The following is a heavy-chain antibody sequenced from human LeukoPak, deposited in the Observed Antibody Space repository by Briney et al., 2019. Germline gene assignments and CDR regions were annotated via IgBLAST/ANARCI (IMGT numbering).Heavy chain of an antibody. J-gene: IGHJ4*02. Sequence: GSSVKVSCKASGGTFSSYAISWVRQAPGQGLVWMGGIIPIFGTANYAQKFQGRVTITTDESTSTAYMELSSLRSEDTAVYYCARGGPYYYDSSGYQPFAYWGQGTLVTVSS. D-gene: IGHD3-22*01. CDR3: ARGGPYYYDSSGYQPFAY. V-gene: IGHV1-69*05. CDR1: GGTFSSYA. CDR2: IIPIFGTA.